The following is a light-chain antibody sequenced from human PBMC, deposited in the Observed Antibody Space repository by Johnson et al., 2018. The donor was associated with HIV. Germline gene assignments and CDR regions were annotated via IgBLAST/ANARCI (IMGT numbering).Light chain of an antibody. CDR2: ENN. Sequence: QSVLTQPPSVSAAPGQKVTISCSGSSSNIGNNYVSWYQQLPGTAPKLLIYENNKRPSGIPDRFSGSKSGTSATLGINGLQTGEEADYYCGTWATSLSDGGFSGTGPKVTVL. V-gene: IGLV1-51*02. CDR1: SSNIGNNY. CDR3: GTWATSLSDGGF. J-gene: IGLJ1*01.